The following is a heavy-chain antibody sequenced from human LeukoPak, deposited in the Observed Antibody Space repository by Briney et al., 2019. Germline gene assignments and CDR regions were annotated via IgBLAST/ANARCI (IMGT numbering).Heavy chain of an antibody. V-gene: IGHV1-18*01. CDR2: ISAYNGNT. D-gene: IGHD6-13*01. CDR3: ARHSSSWYDYYYYGMDV. CDR1: GYTFTSYG. Sequence: ASVKVSCKASGYTFTSYGISWVRQAPGQGLEGMGWISAYNGNTNYAQNLQGRVTMTTDTSTSTAYMELRSLRSDDTAVYYCARHSSSWYDYYYYGMDVWGQGTPVTVSS. J-gene: IGHJ6*02.